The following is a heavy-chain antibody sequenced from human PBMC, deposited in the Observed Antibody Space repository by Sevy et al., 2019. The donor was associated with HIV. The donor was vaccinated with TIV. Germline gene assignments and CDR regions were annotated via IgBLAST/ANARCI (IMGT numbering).Heavy chain of an antibody. D-gene: IGHD4-17*01. CDR2: ISYDGSNK. J-gene: IGHJ6*02. CDR1: GFTFSSYG. V-gene: IGHV3-30*18. Sequence: EGSLRLSCAASGFTFSSYGMHWVRQAPGKGLEWVAVISYDGSNKYYADSVKGRFTISRDNSKNTLYLQMNSLRAEDTAVYYCAKDDYGDHDGHNYYYYGMDVWGQGTTVTVSS. CDR3: AKDDYGDHDGHNYYYYGMDV.